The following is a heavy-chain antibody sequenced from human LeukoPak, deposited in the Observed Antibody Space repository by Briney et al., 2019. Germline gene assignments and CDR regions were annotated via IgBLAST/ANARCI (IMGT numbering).Heavy chain of an antibody. CDR1: GGSISSSSYY. D-gene: IGHD5-18*01. J-gene: IGHJ5*02. V-gene: IGHV4-39*01. CDR3: ASHSGYSYGLNWFDP. Sequence: KPSETLSLTCTVSGGSISSSSYYWGWIRQPPGKGLEWTGSIYYSGSTYYNPSLKSRVTISVDTSKNQFSPKLSSVTAADTAVYYCASHSGYSYGLNWFDPWGQGTLVTVSS. CDR2: IYYSGST.